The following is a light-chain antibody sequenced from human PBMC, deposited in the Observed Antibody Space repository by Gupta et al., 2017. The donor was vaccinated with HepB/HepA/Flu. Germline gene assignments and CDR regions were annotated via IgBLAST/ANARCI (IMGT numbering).Light chain of an antibody. CDR1: SSYVGGYNS. J-gene: IGLJ2*01. Sequence: SALPLPASLSWSPGPSITIACTGTSSYVGGYNSVSWYQQHPGKAPKLMIYDVSNRPAGGANRFSGSKAGNTASLTIYGLQAEDENDYYCSSYTSSRTVVFGGGTKLTVL. CDR2: DVS. V-gene: IGLV2-14*03. CDR3: SSYTSSRTVV.